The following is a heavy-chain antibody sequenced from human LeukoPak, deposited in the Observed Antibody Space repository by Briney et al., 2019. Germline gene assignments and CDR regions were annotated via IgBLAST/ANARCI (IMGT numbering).Heavy chain of an antibody. J-gene: IGHJ4*02. D-gene: IGHD3-22*01. CDR1: GYTFTGYY. Sequence: ASVKVSCKASGYTFTGYYMHWVRQAPGQGLEWMGRINPNSGGTNYAQKFQGRVTMTRDTSISTAYMELSRLRSDDTAVYYCAGAETGTYYYDSSGSFDYWGQGTLVTVSS. CDR2: INPNSGGT. V-gene: IGHV1-2*06. CDR3: AGAETGTYYYDSSGSFDY.